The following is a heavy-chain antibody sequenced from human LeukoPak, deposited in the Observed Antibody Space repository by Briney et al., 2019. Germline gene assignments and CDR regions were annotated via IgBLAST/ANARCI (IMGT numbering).Heavy chain of an antibody. CDR1: GFTFSSYS. Sequence: GGSLRLSCAASGFTFSSYSMNWVRQAPGKGLEWVSSISSSSSYIYYADSVKGRFTISRDNAKNSLYLQMNSLRAEDTAVYYCARDQANIVVVPAAIRTEYYYYYMDVWGKGTTVTVSS. CDR3: ARDQANIVVVPAAIRTEYYYYYMDV. V-gene: IGHV3-21*01. D-gene: IGHD2-2*01. J-gene: IGHJ6*03. CDR2: ISSSSSYI.